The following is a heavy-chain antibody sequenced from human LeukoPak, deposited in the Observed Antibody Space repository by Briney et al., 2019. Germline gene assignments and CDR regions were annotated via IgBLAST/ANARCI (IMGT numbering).Heavy chain of an antibody. CDR2: IIPIFGTA. CDR1: GGTFTSYA. D-gene: IGHD3-22*01. Sequence: SVKVSCKASGGTFTSYAISWVRQAPGQGLEWMGGIIPIFGTANYAQKFQGRVTITRDTSASTAYMELSSLRSEDTAVYYCASWPDYDSSGYYSYWGQGTLVTVSS. V-gene: IGHV1-69*05. J-gene: IGHJ4*02. CDR3: ASWPDYDSSGYYSY.